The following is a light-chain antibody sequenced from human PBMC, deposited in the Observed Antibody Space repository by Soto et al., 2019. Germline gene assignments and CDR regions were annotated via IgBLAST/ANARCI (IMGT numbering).Light chain of an antibody. CDR3: QQHNSYWT. J-gene: IGKJ1*01. Sequence: DIQMTQSPSTLSASVGDRVTITCRASQSISSWLAWYQQKPGKAPKLLIYDASSLESGVPSRFSGSGSGTEFTLIISSLQPDDFATYYCQQHNSYWTFGQGTKVEIK. CDR1: QSISSW. V-gene: IGKV1-5*01. CDR2: DAS.